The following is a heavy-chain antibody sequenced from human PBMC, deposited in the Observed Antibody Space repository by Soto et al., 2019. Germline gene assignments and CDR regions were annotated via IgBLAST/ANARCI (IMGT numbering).Heavy chain of an antibody. V-gene: IGHV4-61*01. Sequence: SETLSLTCTVSGGSVSSGSYYWSWIRQPPGKGLEWIGYIYYSGSTNYNPSLKSRVTISVDTSKNQFSLKLSSVTAADTAVYYCARALTLERLFNWFDPWGQGTLVTVSS. CDR3: ARALTLERLFNWFDP. CDR2: IYYSGST. D-gene: IGHD3-3*01. J-gene: IGHJ5*02. CDR1: GGSVSSGSYY.